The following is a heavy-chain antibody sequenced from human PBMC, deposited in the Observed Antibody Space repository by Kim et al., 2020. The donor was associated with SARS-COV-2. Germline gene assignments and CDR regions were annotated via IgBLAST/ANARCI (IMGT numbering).Heavy chain of an antibody. D-gene: IGHD6-13*01. CDR2: ISYDGSLK. CDR1: GFTFSTYA. CDR3: ARDKGFDDSSLDY. J-gene: IGHJ4*02. Sequence: GSLRLSCAASGFTFSTYAMHWVRQAPGKGLEWVAFISYDGSLKYYAASVKGRFTIFRDNSKNTLYLQKNSLRPEDTAVYYCARDKGFDDSSLDYWGQGTLVTVSS. V-gene: IGHV3-30-3*01.